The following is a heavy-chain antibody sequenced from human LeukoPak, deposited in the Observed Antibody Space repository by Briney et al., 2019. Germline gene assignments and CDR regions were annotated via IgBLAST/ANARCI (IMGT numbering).Heavy chain of an antibody. D-gene: IGHD3-3*01. V-gene: IGHV3-72*01. Sequence: GGSLRLSCAASGFTFSDHYMDWVRQAPGKGLEWVGRTRNKANSYTTEYAASVKGRFTISRDDSKNSLYLQMNSLKTEDTAVYYCAKDVLRFLEWLPRYFDYWGQGTLVTVSS. J-gene: IGHJ4*02. CDR2: TRNKANSYTT. CDR1: GFTFSDHY. CDR3: AKDVLRFLEWLPRYFDY.